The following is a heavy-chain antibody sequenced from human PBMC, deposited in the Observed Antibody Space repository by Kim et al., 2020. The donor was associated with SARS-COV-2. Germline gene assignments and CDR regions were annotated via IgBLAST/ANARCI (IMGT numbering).Heavy chain of an antibody. J-gene: IGHJ4*02. CDR2: IFHTGTT. D-gene: IGHD5-12*01. V-gene: IGHV4-59*11. Sequence: SETLSLTCTLSGGSISNHYWSWIRQPPGKGLEWIGCIFHTGTTNYTPSLKSRVTLSVEISKNQFSLKLTSVTAADTAIYYCARAPYSGYDFDSWGQGAL. CDR3: ARAPYSGYDFDS. CDR1: GGSISNHY.